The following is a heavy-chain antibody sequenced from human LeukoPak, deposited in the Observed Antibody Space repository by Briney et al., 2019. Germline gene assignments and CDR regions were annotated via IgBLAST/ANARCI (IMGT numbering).Heavy chain of an antibody. CDR2: IKEDGSEK. D-gene: IGHD6-25*01. Sequence: GGSLRLSCAASGFTFSNYWMSWVRQASGKGLEWVANIKEDGSEKYYVDSVKGRFTISRDNAKNSLYLQMNSLRAEDTAIYYCASGRRLGYWGQGTLVTLSS. CDR1: GFTFSNYW. CDR3: ASGRRLGY. J-gene: IGHJ4*02. V-gene: IGHV3-7*01.